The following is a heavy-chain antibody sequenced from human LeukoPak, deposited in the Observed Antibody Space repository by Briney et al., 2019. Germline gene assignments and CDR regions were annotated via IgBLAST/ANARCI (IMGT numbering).Heavy chain of an antibody. Sequence: NPSETLSLTCTVSGGSISSSSYYWGGIREPPGKGLEWIGSIYYSGRTYYNPSLKSRVTTSADTSKNQFSLKLSSVTAADTAVYDCAGVVRGVIPHFDYWGQRALVTVSS. CDR3: AGVVRGVIPHFDY. CDR2: IYYSGRT. V-gene: IGHV4-39*07. D-gene: IGHD3-10*01. CDR1: GGSISSSSYY. J-gene: IGHJ4*02.